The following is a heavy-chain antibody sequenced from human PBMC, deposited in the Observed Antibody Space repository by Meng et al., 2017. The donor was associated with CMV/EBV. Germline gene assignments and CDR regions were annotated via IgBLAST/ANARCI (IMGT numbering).Heavy chain of an antibody. CDR2: IRSKAYGGTT. J-gene: IGHJ4*02. Sequence: GESLKISCTASGFTFGDYAMSWVRQAPGKGLEWVGFIRSKAYGGTTEYAASVKGRFTISRDDSKSTAYLQMNSLKTEDTAVYYCTREKGIAVAGTIDYWGQGTLVTVSS. CDR1: GFTFGDYA. CDR3: TREKGIAVAGTIDY. V-gene: IGHV3-49*04. D-gene: IGHD6-19*01.